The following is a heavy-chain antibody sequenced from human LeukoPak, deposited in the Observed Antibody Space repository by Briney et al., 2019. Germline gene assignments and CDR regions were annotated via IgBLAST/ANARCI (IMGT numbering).Heavy chain of an antibody. CDR1: GASVSSYY. CDR3: ARESEYYDSSGYPHTLKYHYYYGMDV. Sequence: SETLSLTCSVSGASVSSYYWSWIRQPPGKGLEWIGYIYSGRTNYNPSVASRVTISVDSSKNQFSLKLSSVTAADTAVYYCARESEYYDSSGYPHTLKYHYYYGMDVWGPGTTVAVSS. D-gene: IGHD3-22*01. CDR2: IYSGRT. J-gene: IGHJ6*02. V-gene: IGHV4-59*02.